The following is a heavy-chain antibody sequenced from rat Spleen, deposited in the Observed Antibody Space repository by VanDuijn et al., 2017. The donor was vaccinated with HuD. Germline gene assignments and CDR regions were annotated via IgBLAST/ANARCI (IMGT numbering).Heavy chain of an antibody. J-gene: IGHJ2*01. V-gene: IGHV5-29*01. Sequence: EVQLVESGGGLVQPGRSLKLSCAASGFTLSDYYMAWVRQAPTKGLEWVATITYDGSSTYYRDSVKGRFTNSRDNAKSTLYLQMDSLRSEDTATYYCARHSNWGFDYWGQGVLVTVSS. CDR1: GFTLSDYY. CDR3: ARHSNWGFDY. CDR2: ITYDGSST. D-gene: IGHD5-1*01.